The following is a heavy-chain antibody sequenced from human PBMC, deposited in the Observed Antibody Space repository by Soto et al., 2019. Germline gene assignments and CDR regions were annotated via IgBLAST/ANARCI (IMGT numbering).Heavy chain of an antibody. V-gene: IGHV3-23*01. CDR1: GFTFSSYA. D-gene: IGHD6-19*01. Sequence: EVQLLESGGGLLQPGGSLRLSCAASGFTFSSYAMSWVRQAPGKGLEWVSTISGSGGSTYYADSLKGRFTISRDNSKNTLFLQMSSQRAEDTAVYYCAKEAVSGWYYFDYWGPGTLVIVSS. J-gene: IGHJ4*02. CDR2: ISGSGGST. CDR3: AKEAVSGWYYFDY.